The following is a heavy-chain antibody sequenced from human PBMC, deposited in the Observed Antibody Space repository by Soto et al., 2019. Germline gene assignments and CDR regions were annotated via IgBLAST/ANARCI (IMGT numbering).Heavy chain of an antibody. Sequence: QVQLVESGGGVVQPGRSLRLSCAASGFTFSSYGMHWVRQDPGKGLEWVAVISYDGSNKYYADSVKGRFTISRDNSKNNLYLRMNRLRAEDMAVYYCAKFPIGAFDIWGQGTMVTVSS. CDR2: ISYDGSNK. CDR3: AKFPIGAFDI. V-gene: IGHV3-30*18. CDR1: GFTFSSYG. J-gene: IGHJ3*02.